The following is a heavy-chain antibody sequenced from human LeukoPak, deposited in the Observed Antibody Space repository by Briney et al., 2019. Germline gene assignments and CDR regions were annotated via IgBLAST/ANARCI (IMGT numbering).Heavy chain of an antibody. V-gene: IGHV1-24*01. CDR2: FDPDDAET. J-gene: IGHJ4*02. CDR1: GHTVTEFS. Sequence: ASVKVSCKVSGHTVTEFSIHWVRQAPGKGLEWMGGFDPDDAETVFARKFQGRVTMTEDTSTNTAYMELTSLRSEDTAVYYCAIVGAGGIGMGILGSLDYWGQGSLVIVSS. CDR3: AIVGAGGIGMGILGSLDY. D-gene: IGHD6-13*01.